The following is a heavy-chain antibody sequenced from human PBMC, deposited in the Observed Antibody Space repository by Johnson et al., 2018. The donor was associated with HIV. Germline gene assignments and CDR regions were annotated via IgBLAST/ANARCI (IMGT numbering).Heavy chain of an antibody. CDR2: ISYNGTNK. Sequence: QVQLVESGGGVVQSGRSLRLSCAASGFTFSSYAMHWVRQAPGKGLQWVAVISYNGTNKYYADSVKGRFTISRDNSKNTLYLQMNSLTSEDTAVYYCAKDLGGSKTEGWGTDFYGFWNSYPVQEPRVVVGTFDIWGHGTMVTVSS. D-gene: IGHD3-3*01. V-gene: IGHV3-30*04. CDR3: AKDLGGSKTEGWGTDFYGFWNSYPVQEPRVVVGTFDI. J-gene: IGHJ3*02. CDR1: GFTFSSYA.